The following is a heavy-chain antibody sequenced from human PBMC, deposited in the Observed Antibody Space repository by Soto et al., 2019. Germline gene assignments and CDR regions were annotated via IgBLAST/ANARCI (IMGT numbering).Heavy chain of an antibody. CDR3: ARDSDYDFWSGYYWGYFYGMDV. CDR2: ISYDGSNK. D-gene: IGHD3-3*01. V-gene: IGHV3-30-3*01. J-gene: IGHJ6*02. Sequence: QVQLVESGGGVVQPGRSLRLSCAASGFTFSSYAMHWVRQAPGKGLEWVAVISYDGSNKYYADSVKGRFTISRDNSKNTLYLQMNSLRAEDTAVYYCARDSDYDFWSGYYWGYFYGMDVWGQGTTVTVSS. CDR1: GFTFSSYA.